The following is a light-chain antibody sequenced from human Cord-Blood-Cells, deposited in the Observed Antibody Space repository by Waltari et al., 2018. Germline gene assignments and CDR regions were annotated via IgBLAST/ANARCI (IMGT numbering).Light chain of an antibody. CDR1: QSVSSN. Sequence: EIVMTQSPSTQSGSPGERATLSCRASQSVSSNLAWYQQKPCQAPRLLIYGASTSAPGIPARFSGSVSGTEFTLTICSLQSEKFAVDYRQQYNNWPPYSFGQGTKLEIK. CDR2: GAS. V-gene: IGKV3-15*01. CDR3: QQYNNWPPYS. J-gene: IGKJ2*03.